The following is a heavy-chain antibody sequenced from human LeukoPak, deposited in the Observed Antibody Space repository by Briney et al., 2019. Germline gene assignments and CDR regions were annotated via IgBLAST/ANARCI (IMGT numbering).Heavy chain of an antibody. J-gene: IGHJ3*02. D-gene: IGHD3-10*01. V-gene: IGHV3-48*03. CDR2: ISRGGSTR. Sequence: AGSLTLSCAIAGFTFSACELTWVRQAPGKGLEWVSYISRGGSTRYYADSVKGRFTISRDNAKNSLYLQMNSLRAEDTAVYYCARVATMVRVPLDALDIWGQGTMVSVSS. CDR1: GFTFSACE. CDR3: ARVATMVRVPLDALDI.